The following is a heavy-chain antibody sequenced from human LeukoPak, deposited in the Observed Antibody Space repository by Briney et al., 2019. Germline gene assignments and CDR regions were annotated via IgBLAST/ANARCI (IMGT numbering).Heavy chain of an antibody. CDR3: ARVVYDYVWGSPLYSDY. CDR2: IYSGGST. V-gene: IGHV3-53*01. Sequence: GGSLRLSCAASGFTVSSNYMSWVRQAPGKGLEWVSVIYSGGSTYYADSVKGRFTISRDDSKNTLYLQMNSLRAEDTAVYYCARVVYDYVWGSPLYSDYWGQGTLVTVSS. CDR1: GFTVSSNY. D-gene: IGHD3-16*01. J-gene: IGHJ4*02.